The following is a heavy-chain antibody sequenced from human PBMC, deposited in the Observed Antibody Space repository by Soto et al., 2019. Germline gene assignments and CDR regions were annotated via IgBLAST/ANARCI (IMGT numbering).Heavy chain of an antibody. Sequence: QVQFVQSGAEVKEPGASVKVSCKASGYTFTSYGLHWVRQAPGQSLEWMGWNNPDNGDTKHSQKFQGRVTITRDTSASTAYMELRSLRYEDTAVYYGARDDGDRAFDIWGQGTTVTVSS. CDR3: ARDDGDRAFDI. CDR1: GYTFTSYG. D-gene: IGHD2-21*01. V-gene: IGHV1-3*01. CDR2: NNPDNGDT. J-gene: IGHJ3*02.